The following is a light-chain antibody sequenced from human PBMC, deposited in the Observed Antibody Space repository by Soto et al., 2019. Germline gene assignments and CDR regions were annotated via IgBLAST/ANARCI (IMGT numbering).Light chain of an antibody. CDR1: EFIDSF. J-gene: IGKJ1*01. CDR2: GAS. CDR3: QQSFRTPET. V-gene: IGKV1-39*01. Sequence: DIQMTQSPFSLSASVGDRVSITCRASEFIDSFLNWYQQKPGKAPNLLVYGASRLHSGVPSRFSGSGSGTDFTLTISSLQVEDFATYYCQQSFRTPETFGQGTKVEI.